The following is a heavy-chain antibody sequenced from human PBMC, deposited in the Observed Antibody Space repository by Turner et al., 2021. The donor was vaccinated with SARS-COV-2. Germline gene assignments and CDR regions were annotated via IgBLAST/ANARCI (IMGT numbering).Heavy chain of an antibody. D-gene: IGHD5-12*01. CDR3: ATEMATISRYYYYGMDV. V-gene: IGHV4-39*02. CDR1: GGSISSSSYY. Sequence: QLQLQESGPGLVKPSETLSLTCTVSGGSISSSSYYWGWIRQPPGKGLEWIGSIYYSGRTYYNPSLKSRVTISVDTSKNQFSLKLSSVTAADTAVYYCATEMATISRYYYYGMDVWGQGTTVTVSS. CDR2: IYYSGRT. J-gene: IGHJ6*02.